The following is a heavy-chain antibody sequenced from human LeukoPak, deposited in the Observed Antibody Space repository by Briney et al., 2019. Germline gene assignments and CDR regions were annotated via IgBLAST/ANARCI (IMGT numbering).Heavy chain of an antibody. D-gene: IGHD3-22*01. CDR2: IIPIFGTA. CDR1: GGTFSSYA. V-gene: IGHV1-69*05. J-gene: IGHJ4*02. Sequence: SVKVSCKASGGTFSSYAISWVRQAPGQGLEWMGGIIPIFGTANYAQKFKGRVTITTDESTSTAYMELSSLRSEDTAVYYCARGGLRDDSSGYYYVFDYWGQGTLVTVSS. CDR3: ARGGLRDDSSGYYYVFDY.